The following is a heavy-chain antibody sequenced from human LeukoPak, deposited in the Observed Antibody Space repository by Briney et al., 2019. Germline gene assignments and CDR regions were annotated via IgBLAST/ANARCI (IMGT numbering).Heavy chain of an antibody. Sequence: PGGSLRLSCEASGFTFSSYWMHWVRQAPGKGLVWVSRINSDGSSTSYADSVKGRFTISRDNAKNTLYLQMNSLRAEDTAVYYCARDHITMVRGVTSFYYYYYMDVWGKGTTVTVSS. J-gene: IGHJ6*03. CDR1: GFTFSSYW. CDR2: INSDGSST. D-gene: IGHD3-10*01. V-gene: IGHV3-74*01. CDR3: ARDHITMVRGVTSFYYYYYMDV.